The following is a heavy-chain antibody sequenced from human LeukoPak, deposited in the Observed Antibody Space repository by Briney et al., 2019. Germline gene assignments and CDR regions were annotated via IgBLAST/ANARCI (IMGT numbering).Heavy chain of an antibody. Sequence: GGSLRLSCTASGFTFGDYAMSWFRQAPGKGLEWVGLIRSKAYGGTTEYAASVKGRFTISRDDSKSIAYLQMNSLKTEDTAVYYCTREAYYYDSSGYFENDYWGQGTLVTVSS. V-gene: IGHV3-49*03. D-gene: IGHD3-22*01. CDR3: TREAYYYDSSGYFENDY. CDR1: GFTFGDYA. CDR2: IRSKAYGGTT. J-gene: IGHJ4*02.